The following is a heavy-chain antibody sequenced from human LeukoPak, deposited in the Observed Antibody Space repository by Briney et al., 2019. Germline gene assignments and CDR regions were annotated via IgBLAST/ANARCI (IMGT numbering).Heavy chain of an antibody. J-gene: IGHJ5*02. CDR1: GGSISSSSYY. CDR3: ARVAVVVVVSRWFDP. D-gene: IGHD2-15*01. CDR2: IYYSGST. V-gene: IGHV4-39*07. Sequence: SETLFLTCTVSGGSISSSSYYWGWIRQPPGKGLQWIGSIYYSGSTYYNPSLKSRVTISVDTSKNQFSLKLSSVTAADTAVYYCARVAVVVVVSRWFDPWGQGTLVTVSS.